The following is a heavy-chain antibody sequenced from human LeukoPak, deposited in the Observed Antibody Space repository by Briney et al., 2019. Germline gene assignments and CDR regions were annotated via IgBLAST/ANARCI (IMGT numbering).Heavy chain of an antibody. Sequence: GASVKVSCKASGYSFTAFYIHWVRQAPGQGLEWMGWIHPRSGETNYAYKFRGRVTMTRDTSISTTYMDLGSLGSDDTAVYYCARGGSKDVFDIWGQGTMVTVSS. CDR1: GYSFTAFY. CDR2: IHPRSGET. D-gene: IGHD3-16*01. V-gene: IGHV1-2*07. J-gene: IGHJ3*02. CDR3: ARGGSKDVFDI.